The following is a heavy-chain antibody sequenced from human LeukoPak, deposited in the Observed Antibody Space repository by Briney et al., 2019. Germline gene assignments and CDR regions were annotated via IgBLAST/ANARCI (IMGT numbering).Heavy chain of an antibody. J-gene: IGHJ4*02. V-gene: IGHV3-30*04. CDR3: ARAEGWFGDTITGQAIDY. CDR1: GFTFSSYA. CDR2: ISYDGSNK. D-gene: IGHD3-10*01. Sequence: PGGSLRLSCAASGFTFSSYAMHWVRQAPGKGLEWVAVISYDGSNKYYADSVKGRFTISRDNSKNTLYLQMNSLRAEDTAVYYCARAEGWFGDTITGQAIDYWGQGTLVTVSS.